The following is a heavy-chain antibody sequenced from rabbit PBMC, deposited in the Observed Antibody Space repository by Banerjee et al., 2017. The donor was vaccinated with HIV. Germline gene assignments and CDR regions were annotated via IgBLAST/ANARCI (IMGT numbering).Heavy chain of an antibody. CDR1: GFSFNNKYV. CDR2: INTSSGTT. Sequence: QEQLEESGGDLVKPEGSLTLTCTASGFSFNNKYVMCWVRQAPGKGLKWIGCINTSSGTTVYATWAKGRFTVSKASSTTVTLQMPSLTAADTATYFCARDSGSGWYLDRLDLWGPGTLVTVS. V-gene: IGHV1S45*01. D-gene: IGHD1-1*01. J-gene: IGHJ6*01. CDR3: ARDSGSGWYLDRLDL.